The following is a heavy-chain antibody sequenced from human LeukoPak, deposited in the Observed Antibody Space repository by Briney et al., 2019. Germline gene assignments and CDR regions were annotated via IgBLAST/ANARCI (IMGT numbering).Heavy chain of an antibody. J-gene: IGHJ3*02. Sequence: GGSLRLSCAASGFTFSSYAMCWVRQAPGKGLEWVSGISGSGGSTYYADSVKGRFTISRDNSKNTLYLQMNSLRAEDTAVYYCAKDTDRNIVLLVYAIFDAFDIWGQGAMVTVSS. D-gene: IGHD2-8*01. CDR1: GFTFSSYA. CDR3: AKDTDRNIVLLVYAIFDAFDI. V-gene: IGHV3-23*01. CDR2: ISGSGGST.